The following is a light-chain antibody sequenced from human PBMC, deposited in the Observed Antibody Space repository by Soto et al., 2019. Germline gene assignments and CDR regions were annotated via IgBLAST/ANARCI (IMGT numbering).Light chain of an antibody. Sequence: QSVLTQSPSASGTPGQRVTISCSGSSSNIGSNPVNWYQQLPGTAPKLLIYRDDQRPSGVPDRFSGSKSGTSASLAIRGLQSEDESAYYCAASDDTLNGYVFGTGTKLTVL. J-gene: IGLJ1*01. CDR2: RDD. CDR3: AASDDTLNGYV. CDR1: SSNIGSNP. V-gene: IGLV1-44*01.